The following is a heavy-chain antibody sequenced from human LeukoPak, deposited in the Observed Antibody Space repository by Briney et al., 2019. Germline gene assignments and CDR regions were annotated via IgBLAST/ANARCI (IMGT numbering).Heavy chain of an antibody. J-gene: IGHJ4*02. CDR1: GFTFRSYW. CDR3: ADRPIGMTGKPNYYFDY. Sequence: GGSLRLSCAASGFTFRSYWMSWVRQAPGKGLEWVSAINKDGSSTHYADSVKGRFTISRDNSKNTLYLQMDSLRAEDTAIYYCADRPIGMTGKPNYYFDYWGQGTLVTVSS. CDR2: INKDGSST. V-gene: IGHV3-23*05. D-gene: IGHD3-9*01.